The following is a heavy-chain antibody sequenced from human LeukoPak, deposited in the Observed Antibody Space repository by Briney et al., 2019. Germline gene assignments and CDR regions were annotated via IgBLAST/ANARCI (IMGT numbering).Heavy chain of an antibody. D-gene: IGHD3-9*01. CDR1: GYSFTGYL. J-gene: IGHJ4*02. Sequence: GESLKISCKGSGYSFTGYLIGWVRQTPGKGLEWMGIIYPGDSDTRNSPSFQGQVTISPDKSISTAYLQWSSLKASDTAMYYCARHYGDILTGYYKRAAERLDYWGQGTLVTVSS. V-gene: IGHV5-51*01. CDR3: ARHYGDILTGYYKRAAERLDY. CDR2: IYPGDSDT.